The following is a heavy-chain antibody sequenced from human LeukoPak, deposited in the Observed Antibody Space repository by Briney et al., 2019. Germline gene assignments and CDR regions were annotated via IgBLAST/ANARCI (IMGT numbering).Heavy chain of an antibody. Sequence: PSETLSLTCTVSGYSISSGYYWGWIRQPPGKGLEWIGSIYHSGSTYYNPSLKSRVTISVDTSKNQFSLKLSSVTAADTAVYYCASVGGFDYWGQGTLVTVSS. V-gene: IGHV4-38-2*02. D-gene: IGHD2-15*01. CDR2: IYHSGST. CDR3: ASVGGFDY. J-gene: IGHJ4*02. CDR1: GYSISSGYY.